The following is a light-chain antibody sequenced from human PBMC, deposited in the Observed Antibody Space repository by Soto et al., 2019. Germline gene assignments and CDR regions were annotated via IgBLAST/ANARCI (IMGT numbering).Light chain of an antibody. CDR2: DAS. CDR3: QQRSDWPST. Sequence: EIVLTQSPATLYLSPGERATLSCRASQSVSRYLAWYKQKPGQAPRLLIYDASNRATGIPARFSGSGYGTDFTLTISSLEPEDFAVYYCQQRSDWPSTFGGGTKVQIK. J-gene: IGKJ4*01. CDR1: QSVSRY. V-gene: IGKV3-11*01.